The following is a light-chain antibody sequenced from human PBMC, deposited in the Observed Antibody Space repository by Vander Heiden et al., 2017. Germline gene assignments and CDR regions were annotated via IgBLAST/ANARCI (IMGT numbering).Light chain of an antibody. Sequence: SYVMTQPPSGSLAPGPTARITGGGNNMGSKSVHWYQQKPGQAPVLVVYDDSDRPSGIPERFSGSNSGNTATLTISRVEAGDEADYYCQVWDSSSDHWVFGGGTKLTVL. CDR3: QVWDSSSDHWV. V-gene: IGLV3-21*02. J-gene: IGLJ3*02. CDR1: NMGSKS. CDR2: DDS.